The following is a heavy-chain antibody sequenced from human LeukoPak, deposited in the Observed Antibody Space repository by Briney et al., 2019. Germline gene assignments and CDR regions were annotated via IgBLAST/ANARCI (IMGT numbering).Heavy chain of an antibody. CDR1: GGSFSRYY. D-gene: IGHD1-14*01. V-gene: IGHV4-34*01. CDR2: TTQSART. J-gene: IGHJ4*02. Sequence: PSETLSLTCAVYGGSFSRYYWTWTRQTPGKGLEWIGKTTQSARTNYNPSLKSRVTISVDTSKNQFSLNVNSVTAADTAVYYCARGDGITAFYWGQGTLVTVSS. CDR3: ARGDGITAFY.